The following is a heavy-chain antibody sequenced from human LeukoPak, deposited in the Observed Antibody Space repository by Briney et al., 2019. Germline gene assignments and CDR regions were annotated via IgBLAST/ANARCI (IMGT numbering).Heavy chain of an antibody. D-gene: IGHD6-19*01. CDR1: GFTFSRYA. CDR2: ISGSGGST. V-gene: IGHV3-23*01. J-gene: IGHJ4*02. Sequence: GGSLRLSCAASGFTFSRYAMRWVRQAPGKGLEWVSAISGSGGSTYYADSVKGRFTISRDNSKNTLYLQMNRLRAEDTAVYYCAKDRGSGWYYFDYWGQGTLVTVSS. CDR3: AKDRGSGWYYFDY.